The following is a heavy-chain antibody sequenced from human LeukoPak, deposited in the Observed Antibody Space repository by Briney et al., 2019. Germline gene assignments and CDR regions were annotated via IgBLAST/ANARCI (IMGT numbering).Heavy chain of an antibody. J-gene: IGHJ3*02. CDR1: GYTFTSYG. Sequence: GASVKVSCKASGYTFTSYGISWVRQAPGQGLEWMGWINPNSGGTNYAQKFQGRVTMTRDTSISTAYMELSRLRSDDTAVYYCAGFLAMYDYGGNYLGDAFDIWGQGTMVTVSS. V-gene: IGHV1-2*02. CDR2: INPNSGGT. CDR3: AGFLAMYDYGGNYLGDAFDI. D-gene: IGHD4-23*01.